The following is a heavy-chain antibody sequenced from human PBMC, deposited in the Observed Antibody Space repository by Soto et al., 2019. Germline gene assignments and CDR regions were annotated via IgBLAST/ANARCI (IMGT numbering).Heavy chain of an antibody. J-gene: IGHJ4*02. D-gene: IGHD5-12*01. CDR1: GYSFTGYY. CDR2: INPNSGGT. CDR3: VFIRGDSGYAWDY. Sequence: VASVKVSCKASGYSFTGYYMHWVRQAPGQGLEWMGWINPNSGGTNYAQKFQGWVTMTRDTSISTAYMELSRLRSDDTAVYYCVFIRGDSGYAWDYLCLGTLVTVS. V-gene: IGHV1-2*04.